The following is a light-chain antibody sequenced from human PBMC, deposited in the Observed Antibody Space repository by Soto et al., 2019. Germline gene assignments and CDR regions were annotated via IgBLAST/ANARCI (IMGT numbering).Light chain of an antibody. J-gene: IGKJ4*01. CDR1: QAFSNL. CDR2: GAS. CDR3: QQATIFPLT. Sequence: DIRMTQSPSSVSASVGDRGIITCRASQAFSNLLAWYQQKPGKAPKLLIYGASTLQGGVPSRFSGSESGTDFTLTISSLQPEDSATYYCQQATIFPLTFGGGTEVEIK. V-gene: IGKV1-12*01.